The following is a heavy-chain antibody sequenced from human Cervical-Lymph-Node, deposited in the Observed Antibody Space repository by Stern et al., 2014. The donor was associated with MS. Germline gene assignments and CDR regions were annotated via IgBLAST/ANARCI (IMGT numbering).Heavy chain of an antibody. Sequence: MQLVESGGGVVQPGRSLRLSCAASGFTFSSYTMHWVRQAPGKGLEWVALISYDGRNKYYADSVKGRFTISRDNSKNTLYLQMNSLRAEDTAVYYCARVDTAMVTLYYYGMDVWGQGTTVTVSS. CDR1: GFTFSSYT. D-gene: IGHD5-18*01. CDR2: ISYDGRNK. J-gene: IGHJ6*02. V-gene: IGHV3-30*04. CDR3: ARVDTAMVTLYYYGMDV.